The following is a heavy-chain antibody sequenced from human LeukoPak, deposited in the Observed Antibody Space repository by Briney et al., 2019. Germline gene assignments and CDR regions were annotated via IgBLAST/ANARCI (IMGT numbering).Heavy chain of an antibody. CDR3: ARSGPVLRFLEWLLYYDYFDY. J-gene: IGHJ4*02. CDR1: GYTFTGYY. D-gene: IGHD3-3*01. Sequence: ASVKVSCKASGYTFTGYYMHWVRQAPGQGLEWMGWINPNSGGTNYAQKFQGRVTMTRDTSISTAYMELSRLRSDDTAVYYCARSGPVLRFLEWLLYYDYFDYWGQGTLVTVSS. V-gene: IGHV1-2*02. CDR2: INPNSGGT.